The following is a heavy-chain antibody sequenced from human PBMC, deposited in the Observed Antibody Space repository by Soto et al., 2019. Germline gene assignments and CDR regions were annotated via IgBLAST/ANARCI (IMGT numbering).Heavy chain of an antibody. CDR2: ISAYNGNT. CDR3: ARQAGSNSDDLYFDY. J-gene: IGHJ4*02. CDR1: GYTFTSYG. Sequence: ASVKVSCKASGYTFTSYGISWVRQAPGQGLEWMGWISAYNGNTNYAQKLQGRVTISGDTSKNLFSLNLSSVTAADTAVYYCARQAGSNSDDLYFDYWGQGTLVTVSS. D-gene: IGHD4-4*01. V-gene: IGHV1-18*01.